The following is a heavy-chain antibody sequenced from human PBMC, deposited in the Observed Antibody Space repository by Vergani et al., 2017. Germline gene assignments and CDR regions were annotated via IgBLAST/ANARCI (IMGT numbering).Heavy chain of an antibody. V-gene: IGHV4-39*01. J-gene: IGHJ3*01. CDR2: IYYSGST. D-gene: IGHD6-19*01. CDR1: GGSISSSSYY. CDR3: LSSGWLDDAFDV. Sequence: QLQLQESGPGLVKPSETLSLTCTVSGGSISSSSYYWGWIRQPPGKGLEWIGSIYYSGSTYYNPSLKIRVTISVDTSKNQSSLKLSSVTAADTAVYYCLSSGWLDDAFDVGGQRTMVTASS.